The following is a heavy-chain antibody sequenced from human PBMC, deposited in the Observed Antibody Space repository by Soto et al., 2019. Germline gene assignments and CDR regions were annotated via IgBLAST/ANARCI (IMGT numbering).Heavy chain of an antibody. V-gene: IGHV5-51*01. D-gene: IGHD3-9*01. J-gene: IGHJ5*02. CDR1: GYSFTSYW. CDR3: ARLNYNILTGYRGSWFDP. CDR2: IYPGDSDT. Sequence: GESLKISCKGSGYSFTSYWIGWVRQMPGKGLEWMGIIYPGDSDTRYSPSFQGHVAISVDKSISTTYLQWSSLRASDSAMYYCARLNYNILTGYRGSWFDPWGQGTRVTVSS.